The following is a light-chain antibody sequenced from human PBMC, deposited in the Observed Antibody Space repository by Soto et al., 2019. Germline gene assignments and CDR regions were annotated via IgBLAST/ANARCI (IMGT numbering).Light chain of an antibody. Sequence: EIVMTQSPATLSLSPGEGATLSCRASQSVSSYLAWYQQKPGQAPRLLIYTAYRRATGIPDRFSGSGSGTDFTLTISRLEPEDSAVYYCQQYSRAPITFGQGTRLEIK. CDR1: QSVSSY. V-gene: IGKV3-20*01. CDR3: QQYSRAPIT. J-gene: IGKJ5*01. CDR2: TAY.